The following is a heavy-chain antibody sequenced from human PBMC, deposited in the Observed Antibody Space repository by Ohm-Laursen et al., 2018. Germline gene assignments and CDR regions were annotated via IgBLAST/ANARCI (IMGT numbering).Heavy chain of an antibody. CDR2: IYYSGST. D-gene: IGHD5-18*01. V-gene: IGHV4-39*01. J-gene: IGHJ4*02. CDR1: GGSISSSSYY. Sequence: SDTLSLTCTVSGGSISSSSYYWGWIRQPPGKGLEWIGSIYYSGSTYYNPALKSRVTISVNTSKNQFSLRLSSVTAADTAVYYCARQGYSYGQSPYYFDYWGQGTLVTVSS. CDR3: ARQGYSYGQSPYYFDY.